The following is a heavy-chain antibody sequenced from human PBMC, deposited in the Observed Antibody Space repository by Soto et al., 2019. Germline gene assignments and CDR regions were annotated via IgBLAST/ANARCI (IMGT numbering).Heavy chain of an antibody. CDR2: ISWNSGNI. CDR3: VRSKGGSSYGPPFDY. V-gene: IGHV3-9*01. D-gene: IGHD5-12*01. CDR1: GFTFDDYA. Sequence: EVQLEESGGALVQPGRSLRLSCAASGFTFDDYAMHWVRQVLGKGLEWVSSISWNSGNIGYADSVKGRFTTSRDNAKNSLYLQMTSLRPEDTALYYFVRSKGGSSYGPPFDYWGQGTPVTVSS. J-gene: IGHJ4*02.